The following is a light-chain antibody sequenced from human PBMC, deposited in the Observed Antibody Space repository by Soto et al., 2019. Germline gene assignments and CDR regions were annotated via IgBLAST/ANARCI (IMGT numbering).Light chain of an antibody. V-gene: IGLV4-69*01. CDR3: QTWGTGYWV. J-gene: IGLJ3*02. Sequence: QPVLTQSPSASASLGASVKLTCTLSSVHSTYAIAWHQQQPEKGPRYLMKLNSDGSHKKGDGIPDRFSGSSSGAERYLTISSLQSEDEADYYCQTWGTGYWVFGGGTKLTVL. CDR2: LNSDGSH. CDR1: SVHSTYA.